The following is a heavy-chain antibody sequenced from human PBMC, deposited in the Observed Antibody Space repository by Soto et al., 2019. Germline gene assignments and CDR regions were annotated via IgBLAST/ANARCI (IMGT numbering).Heavy chain of an antibody. CDR1: GFTFSSYS. CDR3: ARAEGWGTWYDWFDP. D-gene: IGHD1-7*01. V-gene: IGHV3-21*01. Sequence: EVQLVESGGGLVKPGGSLRLSCAASGFTFSSYSMNWVRQAPGKGLEWVSSISSSSSYIYYADSVKGRFTISRDNAKNSLYLQMNSLRAEDTAVYYCARAEGWGTWYDWFDPWGLGTLVTVSS. CDR2: ISSSSSYI. J-gene: IGHJ5*02.